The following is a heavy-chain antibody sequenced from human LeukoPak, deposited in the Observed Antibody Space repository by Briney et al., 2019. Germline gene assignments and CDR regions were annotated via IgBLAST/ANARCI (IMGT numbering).Heavy chain of an antibody. CDR3: ARVTAGSNWFDP. J-gene: IGHJ5*02. Sequence: SETLSLTCTVSGGSISSGGYYWSWVRQHPGKGLEWIGYIYYSGSTYYNPSLKSRVTISVDTSKNQFSLKLSSVTAADTAVYYCARVTAGSNWFDPWGQGTLVTVSS. CDR1: GGSISSGGYY. CDR2: IYYSGST. V-gene: IGHV4-31*03. D-gene: IGHD6-25*01.